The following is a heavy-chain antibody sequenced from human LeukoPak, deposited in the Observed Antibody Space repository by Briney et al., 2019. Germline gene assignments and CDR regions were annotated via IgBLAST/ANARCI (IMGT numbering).Heavy chain of an antibody. CDR3: ASAYPCCSGWYDAFDI. CDR2: IYYSGSN. V-gene: IGHV4-39*01. Sequence: SETLSLTCTVSGGSISSSSYYWGWIRQPPGKGLEWIGSIYYSGSNYYNPSLKSRVTVSVATSKTQFSLKLRSVTAADTPVYYCASAYPCCSGWYDAFDIWGQGTMVTVSS. CDR1: GGSISSSSYY. J-gene: IGHJ3*02. D-gene: IGHD6-19*01.